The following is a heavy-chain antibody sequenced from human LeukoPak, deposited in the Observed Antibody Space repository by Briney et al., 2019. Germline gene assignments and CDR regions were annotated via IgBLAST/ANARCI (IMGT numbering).Heavy chain of an antibody. J-gene: IGHJ6*03. CDR1: GGSISSGGYY. V-gene: IGHV4-61*08. CDR2: IYYSGST. Sequence: RSSETLSLTCTVSGGSISSGGYYWSWIRQPPGKGLEWIGYIYYSGSTNYNPSLKSRVTISVDTSKNQFSLKLSSVTAADTAVYYCARVSSDRGRYYYYYYYMDVWGKGTTVTVSS. CDR3: ARVSSDRGRYYYYYYYMDV. D-gene: IGHD6-19*01.